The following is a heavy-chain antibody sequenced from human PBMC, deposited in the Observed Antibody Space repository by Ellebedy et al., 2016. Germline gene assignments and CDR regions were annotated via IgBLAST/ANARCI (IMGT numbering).Heavy chain of an antibody. J-gene: IGHJ4*02. CDR1: GFTFDDFA. D-gene: IGHD6-25*01. CDR3: VKDISSHIAAAVSAFNF. Sequence: SLKISCAASGFTFDDFAMHWVRQAPGKGLEWVSGITWNSGSIGYADSVRGRFTVSRDNAKNSLFLQMNSLRPEDSALYYCVKDISSHIAAAVSAFNFWGQGTLVTVSS. V-gene: IGHV3-9*01. CDR2: ITWNSGSI.